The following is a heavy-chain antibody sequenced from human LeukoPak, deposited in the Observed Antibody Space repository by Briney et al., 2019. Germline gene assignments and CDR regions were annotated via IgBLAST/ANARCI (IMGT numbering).Heavy chain of an antibody. Sequence: PGGSLRLSCAASGFTFSKFPMGWVRQAPGRGLEWVSAISASGDVTFYADSLRGRFTISRDNSKSTLYLEMNSLRAEDTALYYCAPEGGSSYDYWGQGTLVTVSS. CDR3: APEGGSSYDY. CDR2: ISASGDVT. D-gene: IGHD5-18*01. V-gene: IGHV3-23*01. CDR1: GFTFSKFP. J-gene: IGHJ4*02.